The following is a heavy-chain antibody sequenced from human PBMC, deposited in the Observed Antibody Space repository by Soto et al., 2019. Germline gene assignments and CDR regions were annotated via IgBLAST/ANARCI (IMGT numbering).Heavy chain of an antibody. D-gene: IGHD1-20*01. Sequence: EVQLVESGGGLVQSGGSLRLSCTASGFSVSDHFMDWVRQTPGKGQEWLGQITNRATGDTTFYAASVKGRFTVSKDESRNSLYLQMNSLKTEDTAVYYCASSITQMLTDWGQGTLVAVAS. J-gene: IGHJ4*02. CDR1: GFSVSDHF. V-gene: IGHV3-72*01. CDR2: ITNRATGDTT. CDR3: ASSITQMLTD.